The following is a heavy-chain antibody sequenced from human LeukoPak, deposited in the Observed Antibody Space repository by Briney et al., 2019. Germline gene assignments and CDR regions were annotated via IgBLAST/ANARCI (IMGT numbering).Heavy chain of an antibody. CDR2: INHSGST. CDR3: ARGLVGYSYGYDY. Sequence: PSETLSLTCAVYGGSFSGYYWSWIRQPPGKGLEWIGEINHSGSTNYNPSLKSRVTISVDTSKNQFSLKLSSVTAADTAVYYCARGLVGYSYGYDYWGQGTLVTVSS. D-gene: IGHD5-18*01. J-gene: IGHJ4*02. CDR1: GGSFSGYY. V-gene: IGHV4-34*01.